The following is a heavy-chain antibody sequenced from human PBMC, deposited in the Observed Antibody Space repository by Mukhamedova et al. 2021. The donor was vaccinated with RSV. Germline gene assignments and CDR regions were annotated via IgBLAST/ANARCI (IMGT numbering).Heavy chain of an antibody. CDR3: LNVVVVGGTPFDY. Sequence: EWLAEINHTGSAKYNPSLKSRVTISGDTSRNQFSLKLSSVTAADTAEYYLLNVVVVGGTPFDYLSQGTLVTVSS. V-gene: IGHV4-34*01. D-gene: IGHD2-15*01. CDR2: INHTGSA. J-gene: IGHJ4*02.